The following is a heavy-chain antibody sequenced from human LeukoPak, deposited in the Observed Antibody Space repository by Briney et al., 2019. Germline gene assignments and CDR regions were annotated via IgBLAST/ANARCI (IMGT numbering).Heavy chain of an antibody. Sequence: GGSLRLSCAASGLTFSGSAMHWVRQASGKGLEWVGRIRSNTNSYATAYAASVKGRFTISRDNSKNTLYLQMNSLRAEDTAVYYCAKDATYYYGSGGPPDYWGQGTLVTVSS. CDR1: GLTFSGSA. D-gene: IGHD3-10*01. V-gene: IGHV3-73*01. J-gene: IGHJ4*02. CDR2: IRSNTNSYAT. CDR3: AKDATYYYGSGGPPDY.